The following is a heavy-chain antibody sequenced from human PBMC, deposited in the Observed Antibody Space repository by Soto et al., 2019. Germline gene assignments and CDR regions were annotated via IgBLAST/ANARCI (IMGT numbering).Heavy chain of an antibody. J-gene: IGHJ4*02. D-gene: IGHD5-12*01. CDR3: VRDSPIGSTFSGYDGIDY. CDR1: GYSISSSNW. Sequence: SSETLSLSCAVSGYSISSSNWWGWIRQPPGKGLEWIGYIYYSGTTYYNPSLKSRVTMSVDTSKNQFSLKLTSVTAADTAVYYCVRDSPIGSTFSGYDGIDYWGQGTLVTVSS. CDR2: IYYSGTT. V-gene: IGHV4-28*03.